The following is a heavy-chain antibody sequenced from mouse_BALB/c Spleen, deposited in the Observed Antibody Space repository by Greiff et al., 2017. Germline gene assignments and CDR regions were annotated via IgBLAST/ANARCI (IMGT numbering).Heavy chain of an antibody. CDR1: GFSLTSYG. D-gene: IGHD1-1*01. CDR2: IWRGGST. V-gene: IGHV2-5-1*01. Sequence: VQLQQSGPSLVQPSQSLSITCTVSGFSLTSYGVHWVRQSPGKGLEWLGVIWRGGSTDYNAAFMSRLSITKDNSKSQVFFKMNSLQADDTAIYYCAKRGHYGSSYAMDYWGQGTSVTVSS. J-gene: IGHJ4*01. CDR3: AKRGHYGSSYAMDY.